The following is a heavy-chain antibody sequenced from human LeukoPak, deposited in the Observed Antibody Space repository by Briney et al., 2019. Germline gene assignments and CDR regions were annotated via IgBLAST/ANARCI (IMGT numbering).Heavy chain of an antibody. CDR2: ISYDGSNK. V-gene: IGHV3-30-3*01. D-gene: IGHD6-19*01. Sequence: GRSLRLSCAASGFTFSSYAMHWVRQAPGKGLEWVAVISYDGSNKHYADSVKGRFTISRDNSKNTLYLQMNSLRAEDTAVYLAVAGMWFDYWGQGTLVTVSS. CDR1: GFTFSSYA. J-gene: IGHJ4*02. CDR3: VAGMWFDY.